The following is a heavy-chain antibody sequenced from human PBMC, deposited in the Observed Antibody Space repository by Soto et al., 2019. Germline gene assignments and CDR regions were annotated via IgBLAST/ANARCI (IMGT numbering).Heavy chain of an antibody. CDR1: GYTFTSYG. CDR2: ISAYNGKT. Sequence: ASVKVSCKASGYTFTSYGISWVRQAPGQGLEWMGWISAYNGKTNYAQKLQGRVTMTTDTSTSTAYMELRSLRSDDTAVYYCARGPNSSGLSSGAFDIWGQGTMVTVSS. V-gene: IGHV1-18*01. CDR3: ARGPNSSGLSSGAFDI. D-gene: IGHD6-19*01. J-gene: IGHJ3*02.